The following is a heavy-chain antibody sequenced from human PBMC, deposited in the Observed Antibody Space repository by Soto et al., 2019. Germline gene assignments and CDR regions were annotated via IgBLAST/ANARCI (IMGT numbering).Heavy chain of an antibody. D-gene: IGHD5-12*01. J-gene: IGHJ6*02. Sequence: HPGGSLRLSCVASGFTFINYAMSWVRQAPGKGPEWVSAITNSGDRTFYADSVKGRFTISRDNSRSTLYLQMNGLRAEDTAIYYCATDHITYDVAVYRGMDVWGQGTTVTVSS. CDR2: ITNSGDRT. V-gene: IGHV3-23*01. CDR3: ATDHITYDVAVYRGMDV. CDR1: GFTFINYA.